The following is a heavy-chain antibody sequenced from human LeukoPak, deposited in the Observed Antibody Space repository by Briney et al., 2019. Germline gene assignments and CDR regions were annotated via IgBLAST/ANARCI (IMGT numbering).Heavy chain of an antibody. CDR3: ARGLHCSKANCRRGEWFDP. D-gene: IGHD2-2*01. CDR1: GYTFTSYD. CDR2: MNPDSGNT. J-gene: IGHJ5*02. V-gene: IGHV1-8*01. Sequence: ASVKVSCKASGYTFTSYDINWVRQATGQGLEWMGWMNPDSGNTGYAQKFQGRVTMTRNASISTAYMGLSSLRSEDTAMYYCARGLHCSKANCRRGEWFDPWGQGTLVTVSS.